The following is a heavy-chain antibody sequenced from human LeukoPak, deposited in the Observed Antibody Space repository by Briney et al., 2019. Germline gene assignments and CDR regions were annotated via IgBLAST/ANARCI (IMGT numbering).Heavy chain of an antibody. J-gene: IGHJ6*03. CDR1: GGTFSSYA. CDR3: ASSNPDHFWSGYYNHYYYMDV. CDR2: IIPIFGTA. Sequence: GASVKVSCKASGGTFSSYAISWVRQAPGQGLEWMGGIIPIFGTANYAQKFQGRVTITTDESTSTAYMELSSLRSEDTAVYYCASSNPDHFWSGYYNHYYYMDVWGKGTTVTVSS. D-gene: IGHD3-3*02. V-gene: IGHV1-69*05.